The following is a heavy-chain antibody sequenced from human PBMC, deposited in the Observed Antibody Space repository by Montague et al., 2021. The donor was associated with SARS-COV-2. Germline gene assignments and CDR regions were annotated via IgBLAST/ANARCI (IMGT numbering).Heavy chain of an antibody. V-gene: IGHV3-30-3*01. Sequence: LSCTASGFTFSLYAMHWVRPPPGEGLAWVAVISCAGSNYYYTDSVQGRFPISRDNSTNPLYLQMNSQRAEDTAGYYWARDIAHYEILAGYIGGYYYYYGMDVWGQGTTVTVSS. D-gene: IGHD3-9*01. CDR2: ISCAGSNY. CDR1: GFTFSLYA. J-gene: IGHJ6*02. CDR3: ARDIAHYEILAGYIGGYYYYYGMDV.